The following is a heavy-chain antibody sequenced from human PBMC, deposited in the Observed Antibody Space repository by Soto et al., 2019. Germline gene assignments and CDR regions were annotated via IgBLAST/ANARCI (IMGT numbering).Heavy chain of an antibody. CDR1: GGPISSGGYS. J-gene: IGHJ4*02. CDR3: ARWITMTYKFDY. V-gene: IGHV4-30-2*01. Sequence: PSETLSLTCAVSGGPISSGGYSWSWIRQPPGKGLEWIGYIYHSGSTYYNPSLKSRVTISVDRSKNQFSLKLSSVTAADTAVYYCARWITMTYKFDYWGQGTLVTVSS. CDR2: IYHSGST. D-gene: IGHD3-22*01.